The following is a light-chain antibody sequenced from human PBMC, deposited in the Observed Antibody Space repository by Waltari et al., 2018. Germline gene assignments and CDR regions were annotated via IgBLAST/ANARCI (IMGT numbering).Light chain of an antibody. CDR2: DVY. Sequence: QSALTQPASVSGAPGQSITISCTGTSSDVGGYDFVSWYQQYPGKAPQLIIYDVYYRPSGVSQRFSASKSGDTASLTISGLQTDDEADYYCSSYTSISTSVVFGGGTKVTVL. V-gene: IGLV2-14*03. CDR1: SSDVGGYDF. J-gene: IGLJ2*01. CDR3: SSYTSISTSVV.